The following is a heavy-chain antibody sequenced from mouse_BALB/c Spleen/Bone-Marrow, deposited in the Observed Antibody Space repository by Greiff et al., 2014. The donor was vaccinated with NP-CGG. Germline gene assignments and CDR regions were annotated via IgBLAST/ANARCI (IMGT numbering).Heavy chain of an antibody. J-gene: IGHJ1*01. V-gene: IGHV7-3*02. Sequence: DVMLVESGGGLVQPGSSLSLSCATSGFTFTDYYMSWVRQPPGKALERLGFIRNKANGYTTGYSASVKGRFTVSRDNSQSILYLQMNTLRAEDSATYYCARDINVNYNWHFDVWGAGTTVTVSS. D-gene: IGHD2-1*01. CDR2: IRNKANGYTT. CDR1: GFTFTDYY. CDR3: ARDINVNYNWHFDV.